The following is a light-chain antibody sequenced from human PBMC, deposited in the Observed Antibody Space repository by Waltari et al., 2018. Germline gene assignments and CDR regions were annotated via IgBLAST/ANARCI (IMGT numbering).Light chain of an antibody. V-gene: IGKV3-20*01. CDR3: QHYGISFPVT. Sequence: ELVLAQSPDTLSLSPAETAPLTSRASQSIGSSNLIWYQQKPGQAPRLLIFATSYRATSIPDRFSGSGSGTDFTLTISRLEPEDVAIYYCQHYGISFPVTFGQGTRLEIK. J-gene: IGKJ5*01. CDR1: QSIGSSN. CDR2: ATS.